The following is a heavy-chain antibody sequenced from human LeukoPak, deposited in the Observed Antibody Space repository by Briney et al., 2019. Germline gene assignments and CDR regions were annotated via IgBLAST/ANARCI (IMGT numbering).Heavy chain of an antibody. V-gene: IGHV3-53*01. CDR2: IYSGRST. CDR1: GFTVSSNY. Sequence: PGGSLRLSCAASGFTVSSNYMSWVRQAPGKGLEWVSVIYSGRSTYYADSVKGRFIISRDNSKNTLFLQISSLRVEDTAMYYCARGSPGMTNAFDIWGQGTMVTVSS. J-gene: IGHJ3*02. CDR3: ARGSPGMTNAFDI. D-gene: IGHD4-11*01.